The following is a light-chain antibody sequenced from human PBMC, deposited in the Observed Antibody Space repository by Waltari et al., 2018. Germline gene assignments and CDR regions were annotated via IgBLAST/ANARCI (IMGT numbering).Light chain of an antibody. CDR3: AAWDDSLNGWV. CDR2: NNN. Sequence: HSVLTQPPSASGTPGQRVTISCSGSSSNIGGNTVNWYQHLPGTAPKLLIHNNNHRPAGVPDRLAGSKSASSASLAISGLQSEDEADYYCAAWDDSLNGWVFGGGTKLTVL. J-gene: IGLJ3*02. V-gene: IGLV1-44*01. CDR1: SSNIGGNT.